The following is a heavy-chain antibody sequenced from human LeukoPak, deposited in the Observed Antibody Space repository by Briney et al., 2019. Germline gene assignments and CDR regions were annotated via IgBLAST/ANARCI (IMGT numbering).Heavy chain of an antibody. V-gene: IGHV4-59*01. D-gene: IGHD1-26*01. CDR3: AREEALGSGSFDY. CDR1: GGSISTYY. Sequence: SETLSLTCSVSGGSISTYYWSWIRQPPGKGLEWIGYIYYSGSTNYNPSLKSRVTISVDTSKDQFSLKLGSVTAADTAVYYCAREEALGSGSFDYWGQGTLVTVSS. J-gene: IGHJ4*02. CDR2: IYYSGST.